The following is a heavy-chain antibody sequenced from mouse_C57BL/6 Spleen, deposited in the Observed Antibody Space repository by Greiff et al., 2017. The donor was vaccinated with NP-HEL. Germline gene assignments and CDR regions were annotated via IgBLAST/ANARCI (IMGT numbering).Heavy chain of an antibody. CDR2: INYDGSST. Sequence: EVKLVESEGGLVQPGSSMKLSCTASGFTFSDYYMAWVRQVPEKGLEWVANINYDGSSTYYLDSLKSRFIISRDNAKNILYLQISSLKSEDTATYYCARAKGYFDYWGQGTTLTVSS. V-gene: IGHV5-16*01. CDR3: ARAKGYFDY. CDR1: GFTFSDYY. J-gene: IGHJ2*01.